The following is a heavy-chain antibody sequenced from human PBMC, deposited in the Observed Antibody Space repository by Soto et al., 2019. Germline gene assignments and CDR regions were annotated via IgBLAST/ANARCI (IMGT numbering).Heavy chain of an antibody. D-gene: IGHD2-8*02. CDR3: ARLGGVGKLASRY. J-gene: IGHJ4*02. CDR2: IYYSGST. Sequence: QVQLQESGPGLVKPSETLSLTCTVSGGSISSYYWSWIRQPPGKGLEWIGYIYYSGSTNYNPSLKSRVTIAVDTSKNQFSLKLISVTAADTAVYYCARLGGVGKLASRYRGQGTLVTVSS. V-gene: IGHV4-59*08. CDR1: GGSISSYY.